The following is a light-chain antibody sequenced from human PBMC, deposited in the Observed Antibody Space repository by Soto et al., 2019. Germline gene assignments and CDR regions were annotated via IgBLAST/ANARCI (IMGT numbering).Light chain of an antibody. J-gene: IGKJ1*01. CDR1: QSVRSN. Sequence: EIVMTQSPATLSVSPGDTATLSCRASQSVRSNLAWYQQKPGQAPRLLIYGASTRATGIPARFSGSGSGTEFTLTISSLQSEDFAVYYCQQYNNWPPTWTFGQGTKVEIK. CDR3: QQYNNWPPTWT. CDR2: GAS. V-gene: IGKV3-15*01.